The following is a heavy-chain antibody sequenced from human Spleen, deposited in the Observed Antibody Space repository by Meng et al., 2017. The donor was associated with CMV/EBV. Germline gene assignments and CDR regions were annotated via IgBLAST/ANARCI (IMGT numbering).Heavy chain of an antibody. CDR2: ISNSGSNM. V-gene: IGHV3-48*01. CDR1: GFTFSSYC. Sequence: GGSLRLSCAASGFTFSSYCMNWVRQAPGKGLEWVSSISNSGSNMYYADSVKGRFTISRDKAKNSLYLQMSSLRVEDTAVYYCARESVYCGGYYDGFDIWGQGTMVTVSS. CDR3: ARESVYCGGYYDGFDI. J-gene: IGHJ3*02. D-gene: IGHD1-26*01.